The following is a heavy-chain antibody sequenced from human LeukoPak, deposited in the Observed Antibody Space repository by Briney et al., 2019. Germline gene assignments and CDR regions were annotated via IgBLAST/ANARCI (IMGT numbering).Heavy chain of an antibody. D-gene: IGHD5-18*01. CDR1: GYTFTSYG. CDR3: ARDGRSGATSDTAMVTAFDY. J-gene: IGHJ4*02. Sequence: ASVRVSCKASGYTFTSYGISWVRQAPGQGLEWMGWISAYNGNTNYAQKLQGRVTMTTDTSTSTAYMELRSLRSDDTAVYYCARDGRSGATSDTAMVTAFDYWGQGTLVTVSS. CDR2: ISAYNGNT. V-gene: IGHV1-18*01.